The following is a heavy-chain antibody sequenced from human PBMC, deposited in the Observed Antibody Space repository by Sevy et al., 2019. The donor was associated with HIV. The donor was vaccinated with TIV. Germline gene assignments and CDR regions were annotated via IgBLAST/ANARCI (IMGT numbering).Heavy chain of an antibody. CDR1: GYTFTSYA. D-gene: IGHD3-10*01. J-gene: IGHJ4*02. V-gene: IGHV1-3*01. CDR2: INAGNGNT. Sequence: ASVKVSCKASGYTFTSYAMHWVRQAPGQRLEWMGWINAGNGNTKYSQKFQDRVTITRDTSASTAYMELSSLRSEDTAVYYCARAAGFYGSGTDFDYWGQGTLVTVSS. CDR3: ARAAGFYGSGTDFDY.